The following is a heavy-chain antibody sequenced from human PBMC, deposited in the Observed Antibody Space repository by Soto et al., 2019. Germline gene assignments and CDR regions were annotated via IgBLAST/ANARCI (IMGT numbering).Heavy chain of an antibody. CDR3: ARKTGYDGAFDI. J-gene: IGHJ3*02. CDR2: IYYSGST. CDR1: GGSISSYY. V-gene: IGHV4-59*01. D-gene: IGHD5-12*01. Sequence: SETLSLTCTVSGGSISSYYWSWIRQPPGKGLEWIGYIYYSGSTNYNPSLKSRVTISVDTSKNQFSLKLSSVTAADTAVYYCARKTGYDGAFDIWGKGTMVTVSS.